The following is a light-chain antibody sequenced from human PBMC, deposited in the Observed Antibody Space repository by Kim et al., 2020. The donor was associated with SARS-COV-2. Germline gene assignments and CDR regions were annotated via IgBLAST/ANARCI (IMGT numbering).Light chain of an antibody. V-gene: IGKV4-1*01. CDR3: QQYYSTPQT. Sequence: DIVMTQSPDSLAVSLGERATINCKSSQSVLYSSNNKNYLAWYQQKPGQPPKLLIYWASTRESGVPDRFSGSGSGTDFTLTISSLQAEDVAVYYCQQYYSTPQTFGGGTKV. J-gene: IGKJ4*01. CDR2: WAS. CDR1: QSVLYSSNNKNY.